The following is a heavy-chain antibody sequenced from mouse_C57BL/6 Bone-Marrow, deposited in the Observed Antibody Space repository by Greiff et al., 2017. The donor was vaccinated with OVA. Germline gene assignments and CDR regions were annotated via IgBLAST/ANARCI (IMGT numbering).Heavy chain of an antibody. CDR3: AGYANSYAMDY. CDR2: ISDGGSYT. Sequence: LEWVATISDGGSYTYYPDNVKGRFTISRDNAKNNLYLQMSHLKSEDTAMYYCAGYANSYAMDYWGQGTSVTVSS. D-gene: IGHD2-1*01. V-gene: IGHV5-4*01. J-gene: IGHJ4*01.